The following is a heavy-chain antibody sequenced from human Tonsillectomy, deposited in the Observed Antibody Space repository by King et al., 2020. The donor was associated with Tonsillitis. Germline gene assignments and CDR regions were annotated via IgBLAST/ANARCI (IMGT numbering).Heavy chain of an antibody. CDR1: GGTFRGSP. J-gene: IGHJ6*02. CDR3: ARTVATSSRYSNYGMDV. D-gene: IGHD3-9*01. Sequence: QLVQSGAEVRKPGSSVKVSCRASGGTFRGSPISWVRQAPGQGLEWMGAIIPAFATTTYAQKFQGRLTITADDSTGTACMDLRSLRSEETAVYYCARTVATSSRYSNYGMDVWGQGTTVTVSS. CDR2: IIPAFATT. V-gene: IGHV1-69*01.